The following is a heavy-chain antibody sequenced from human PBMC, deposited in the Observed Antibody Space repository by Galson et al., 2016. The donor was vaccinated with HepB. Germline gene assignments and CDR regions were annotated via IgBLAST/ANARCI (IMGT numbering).Heavy chain of an antibody. Sequence: SETLSLTCTVSGVSIYSGSYYWSWIRQPPGKGLEWIGYIFYSDSTNYNPSLESRVTISVDASKNQFSLKLTSVTASDTAVYYCAADYTGFYERGHLDYYYGLDVGGPGTSVTVSS. CDR3: AADYTGFYERGHLDYYYGLDV. D-gene: IGHD5/OR15-5a*01. CDR1: GVSIYSGSYY. CDR2: IFYSDST. V-gene: IGHV4-61*01. J-gene: IGHJ6*02.